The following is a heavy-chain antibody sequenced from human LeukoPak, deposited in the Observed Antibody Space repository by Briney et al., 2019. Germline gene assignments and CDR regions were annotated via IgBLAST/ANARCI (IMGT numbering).Heavy chain of an antibody. D-gene: IGHD3-3*01. Sequence: ASVKVSCKASGYTFTSYGISWVRQAPGQGLEWMGWISAYNGNTNYAQKLQGRVTMTTDTSTSTAYMELRSLRSDDTAVYYCARDPTYYDFWSXYYTGXYYFDXWGQGTLVTVSS. J-gene: IGHJ4*02. CDR1: GYTFTSYG. CDR2: ISAYNGNT. CDR3: ARDPTYYDFWSXYYTGXYYFDX. V-gene: IGHV1-18*01.